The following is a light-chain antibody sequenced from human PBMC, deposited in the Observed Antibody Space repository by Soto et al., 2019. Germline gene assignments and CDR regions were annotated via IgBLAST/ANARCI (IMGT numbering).Light chain of an antibody. CDR1: QSVSSNY. CDR3: QQYGSLSWT. J-gene: IGKJ1*01. Sequence: DIVLTQSPGTLSLSPGERATLSCRASQSVSSNYLAWYQQKPGQAPTLLIYGASTRATGVPDRFSGSGSGTDFTLTISRLEPEDYAVYHCQQYGSLSWTFGQGTKVEIK. CDR2: GAS. V-gene: IGKV3-20*01.